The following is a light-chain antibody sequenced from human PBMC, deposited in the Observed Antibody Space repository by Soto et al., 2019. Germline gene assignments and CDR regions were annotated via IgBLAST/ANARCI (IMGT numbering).Light chain of an antibody. CDR2: DAS. CDR1: QSVSID. Sequence: DIVLTQSPATLSLSPGERATLSCRSSQSVSIDLAWYQQTPGQAPRLLIYDASNRAAGIPARFSGSGSGTDFTRTISSLEPEEFAVYYCQQRSNWPPNWTFGQGTKVDIK. CDR3: QQRSNWPPNWT. V-gene: IGKV3-11*01. J-gene: IGKJ1*01.